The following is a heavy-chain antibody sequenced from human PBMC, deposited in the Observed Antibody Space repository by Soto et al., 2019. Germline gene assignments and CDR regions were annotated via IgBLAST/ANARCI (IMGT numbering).Heavy chain of an antibody. CDR1: GVTFSSYA. J-gene: IGHJ4*02. D-gene: IGHD3-16*01. Sequence: QVQLVQSGAEVKKPGSSGKVSCSASGVTFSSYAFTWVRQAPGQGLEWMGTIIPVFRTSTYAQRFQGRLTISADESTNTVYMDLSSLRSDDTAVYFCAKDGSWDGGGGESWGQGTLVIVSS. CDR2: IIPVFRTS. V-gene: IGHV1-69*18. CDR3: AKDGSWDGGGGES.